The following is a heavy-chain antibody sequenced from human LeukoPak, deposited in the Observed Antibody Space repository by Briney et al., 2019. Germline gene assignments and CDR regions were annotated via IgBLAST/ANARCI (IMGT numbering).Heavy chain of an antibody. CDR3: ARGHYCSSTSCYTGYNWLDP. Sequence: SETLSLTCAVSGGSISSGGYSWSWIRQPPRKGLEWIGYIYHSGSTYYNPSLKSRVTISVDRSKNQFSLKLSSVTAADTAVYYCARGHYCSSTSCYTGYNWLDPWGQGTLVTVSS. CDR2: IYHSGST. D-gene: IGHD2-2*02. J-gene: IGHJ5*02. CDR1: GGSISSGGYS. V-gene: IGHV4-30-2*01.